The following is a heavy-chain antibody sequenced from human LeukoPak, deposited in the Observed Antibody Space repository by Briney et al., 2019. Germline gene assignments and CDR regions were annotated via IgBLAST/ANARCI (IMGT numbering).Heavy chain of an antibody. CDR3: ARHSRGYRYGPLDY. D-gene: IGHD5-18*01. J-gene: IGHJ4*02. V-gene: IGHV4-59*08. CDR1: GGSISTYY. Sequence: SETPSLTCTVSGGSISTYYWSWIRQPPGKGLEWIGYIYYSGSTTYNPSLESRVSMSVDTSKNQFSLKLSSVTAADTAMYYCARHSRGYRYGPLDYWGQGTLVTVSS. CDR2: IYYSGST.